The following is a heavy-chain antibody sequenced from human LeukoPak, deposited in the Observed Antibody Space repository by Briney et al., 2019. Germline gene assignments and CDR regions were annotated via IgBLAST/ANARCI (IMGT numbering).Heavy chain of an antibody. J-gene: IGHJ3*02. Sequence: SETLSLTCAVSGDSFSSHYWTWIRQSPGPGLNGIGYISHIGRTNYNPSLKSRVTISIDTSKNQFSLKLRSVTAADTAVYYCARDLVTVTKGFDIWGQGTMVSVSS. V-gene: IGHV4-59*11. CDR2: ISHIGRT. CDR1: GDSFSSHY. D-gene: IGHD4-17*01. CDR3: ARDLVTVTKGFDI.